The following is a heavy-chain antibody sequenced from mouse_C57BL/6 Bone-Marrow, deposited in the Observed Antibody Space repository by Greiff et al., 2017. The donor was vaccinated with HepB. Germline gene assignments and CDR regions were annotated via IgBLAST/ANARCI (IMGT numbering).Heavy chain of an antibody. CDR1: GFNIKDDY. CDR2: IDPENGDT. V-gene: IGHV14-4*01. J-gene: IGHJ2*01. D-gene: IGHD1-1*01. CDR3: TTEGVYDGYYVDY. Sequence: EVQLQQSGAELVRPGASVKLSCTASGFNIKDDYMHWVKQRPEQGLEWIGWIDPENGDTAYASKFQGKATITADTSSNTAYLQLSSLTSEDTAVYYCTTEGVYDGYYVDYWGQGTTLTVSS.